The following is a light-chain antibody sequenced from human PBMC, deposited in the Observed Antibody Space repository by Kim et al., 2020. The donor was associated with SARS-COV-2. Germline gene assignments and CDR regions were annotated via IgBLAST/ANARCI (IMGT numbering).Light chain of an antibody. V-gene: IGKV1-27*01. Sequence: DLQMTQSPSSLSASVGDRVTITCRASQDITNYLAWYQQHPGKLPTLLIYAASTLRSGVPSRFRGSGSGTDFTLTITSLQPEDVATYYCQKYDSAPRTFGQGTKVEIK. CDR2: AAS. CDR1: QDITNY. J-gene: IGKJ1*01. CDR3: QKYDSAPRT.